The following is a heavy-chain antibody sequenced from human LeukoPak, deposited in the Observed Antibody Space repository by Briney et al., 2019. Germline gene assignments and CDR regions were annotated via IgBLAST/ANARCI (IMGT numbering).Heavy chain of an antibody. V-gene: IGHV4-59*08. Sequence: SETLSLTCTVSGGSISSYYWSWIRQPPGKGLEWIAYVHNNGETKHNPSPKSRDTISVDTPNNQISLRLSSVTAADTAMYYCARQPAATAAFDIWGLGTMVTVSS. J-gene: IGHJ3*02. CDR3: ARQPAATAAFDI. CDR2: VHNNGET. D-gene: IGHD5-18*01. CDR1: GGSISSYY.